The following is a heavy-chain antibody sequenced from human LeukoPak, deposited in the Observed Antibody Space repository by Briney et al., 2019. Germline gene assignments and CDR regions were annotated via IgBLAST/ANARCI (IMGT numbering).Heavy chain of an antibody. D-gene: IGHD3-16*01. CDR3: ARDYHGGLHP. CDR1: GDSVSSNSVA. V-gene: IGHV6-1*01. CDR2: TYYRSKWSK. Sequence: SQTLSLTCVISGDSVSSNSVAWNWIRQSPSRGLEWLGRTYYRSKWSKDYAVAVKSQITINPDTSKNQSSLQLNSVTPEDTAVYYCARDYHGGLHPWGQGTLVTVSS. J-gene: IGHJ5*02.